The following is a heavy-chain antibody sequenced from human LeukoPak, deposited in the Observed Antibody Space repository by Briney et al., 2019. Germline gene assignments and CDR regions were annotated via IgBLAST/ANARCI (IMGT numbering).Heavy chain of an antibody. D-gene: IGHD3-10*01. V-gene: IGHV3-30*18. CDR3: AKDGAYYGSGSYYHYGMDV. J-gene: IGHJ6*04. Sequence: GRSLRRSCAASGFTFSSYGMHWVRQAPGKGLEWVAVISYDGSNKYYADSVKGRFTISRDNSKNTLYLQMNSLRAEDTAVYYCAKDGAYYGSGSYYHYGMDVWGKGTTVTVSS. CDR2: ISYDGSNK. CDR1: GFTFSSYG.